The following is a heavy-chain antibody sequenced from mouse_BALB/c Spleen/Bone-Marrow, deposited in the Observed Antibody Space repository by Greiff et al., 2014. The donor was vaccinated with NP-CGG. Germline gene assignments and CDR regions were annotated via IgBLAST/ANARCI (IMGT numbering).Heavy chain of an antibody. J-gene: IGHJ2*01. Sequence: EVKLMESGPELVKPGASVKMSCKASGYTFTSYVMHWVKQEPGQGLEWIGYINPYNDGTTYNEKFKGKATLTSDKSSSTAYMELSSLTSEDSAVYYCARGNYYDYDYFDYWGQGTTLTVSS. V-gene: IGHV1-14*01. CDR1: GYTFTSYV. D-gene: IGHD2-4*01. CDR2: INPYNDGT. CDR3: ARGNYYDYDYFDY.